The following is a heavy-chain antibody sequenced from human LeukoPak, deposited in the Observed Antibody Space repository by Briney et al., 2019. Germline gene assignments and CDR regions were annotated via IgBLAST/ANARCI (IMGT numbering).Heavy chain of an antibody. CDR3: ARGWSSGWYYYYYYMDV. V-gene: IGHV3-30*02. CDR2: IRYDGSNK. J-gene: IGHJ6*03. CDR1: GFTFSSYG. D-gene: IGHD6-19*01. Sequence: GGSLRLSXAASGFTFSSYGMHWVRQAPGKGLEWVAFIRYDGSNKYYADSVKGRFTISRDNAKNTLYLQMNSLRAEDTAVYYCARGWSSGWYYYYYYMDVWGKGTTVTVSS.